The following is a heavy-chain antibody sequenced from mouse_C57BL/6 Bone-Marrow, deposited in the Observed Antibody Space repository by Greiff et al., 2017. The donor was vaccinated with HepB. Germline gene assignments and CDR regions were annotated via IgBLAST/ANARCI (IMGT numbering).Heavy chain of an antibody. CDR3: ARGGYLLYAMDY. CDR2: INYDGSST. CDR1: GFTFSDYY. D-gene: IGHD2-2*01. Sequence: EVKLVESEGGLVQPGSSMKLSCTASGFTFSDYYMAWVRQVPEKGLEWVANINYDGSSTYYLDSLKSRFIISRDNAKNILYLQMSSLKSEDTATYYCARGGYLLYAMDYWGQGTSVTVSS. V-gene: IGHV5-16*01. J-gene: IGHJ4*01.